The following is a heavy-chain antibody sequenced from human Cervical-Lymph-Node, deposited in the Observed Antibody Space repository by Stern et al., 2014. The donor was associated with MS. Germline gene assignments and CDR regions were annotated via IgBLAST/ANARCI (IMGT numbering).Heavy chain of an antibody. CDR1: GYTFTSHA. CDR2: INTDTGNT. Sequence: VQLVQSGAEVKKPGASVKLSCKASGYTFTSHAIHWVRQAPGHRLEWMGWINTDTGNTKYLQKFQGRVTITRDTSATTAYLELSGLKFEDTAVYHCARGSGAQFPWFDRWGQGTLVTVSS. V-gene: IGHV1-3*04. CDR3: ARGSGAQFPWFDR. D-gene: IGHD1-26*01. J-gene: IGHJ5*02.